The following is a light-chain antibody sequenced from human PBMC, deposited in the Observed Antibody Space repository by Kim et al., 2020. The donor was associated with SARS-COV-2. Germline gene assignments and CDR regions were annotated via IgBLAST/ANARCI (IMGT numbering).Light chain of an antibody. J-gene: IGLJ2*01. CDR1: RSDIGGYNY. Sequence: PGKAITIPSSGTRSDIGGYNYVSWYQQHPGKAPNLMIYEVNRRPSEVPDRFSGSKSGNTASLTVSGLQAEDEAAYYCGSYAGSRRLFGGGTQLTVL. V-gene: IGLV2-8*01. CDR3: GSYAGSRRL. CDR2: EVN.